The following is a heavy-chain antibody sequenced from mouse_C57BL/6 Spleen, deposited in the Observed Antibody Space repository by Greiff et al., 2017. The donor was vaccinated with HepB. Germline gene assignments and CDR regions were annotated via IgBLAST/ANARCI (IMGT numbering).Heavy chain of an antibody. J-gene: IGHJ2*01. CDR2: IDPSDSYT. V-gene: IGHV1-50*01. CDR3: ARGEVVAPDY. CDR1: GYTFTSYW. D-gene: IGHD1-1*01. Sequence: QVQLQQPGAELVKPGASVKLSCKASGYTFTSYWMQWVKQRPGQGLEWIGEIDPSDSYTNYNQKFKGKATLTVDTSSSTAYMQLSSLTSEDSAVYYYARGEVVAPDYWGQGTTLTVSS.